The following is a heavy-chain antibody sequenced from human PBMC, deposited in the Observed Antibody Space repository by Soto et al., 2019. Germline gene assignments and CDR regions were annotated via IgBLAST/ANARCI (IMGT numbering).Heavy chain of an antibody. CDR2: ISSSGSTI. CDR1: GFSFSTYE. J-gene: IGHJ4*02. V-gene: IGHV3-48*03. CDR3: ARDPKNGLLWFGESPV. Sequence: VGSLRLSCAASGFSFSTYEMNWVRQAPGKGLEWISYISSSGSTIYYADSVKGRFTISRDNAKNSLYLQINSLRAEDTAVYYCARDPKNGLLWFGESPVGGQGTLVTVSS. D-gene: IGHD3-10*01.